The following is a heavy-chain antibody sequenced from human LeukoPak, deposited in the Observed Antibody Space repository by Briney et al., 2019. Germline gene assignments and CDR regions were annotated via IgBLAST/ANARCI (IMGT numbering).Heavy chain of an antibody. CDR3: ARTAATVSPRLDAFDI. CDR2: ISPNSGGT. Sequence: ASVKVSCKASGYTFTGYYMHWVRQAPGQGLEWMGRISPNSGGTNYAQKFQGRVTMTRDTSISTAYMELSRLRSDDTAVYYCARTAATVSPRLDAFDIWGQGTMVTVSS. V-gene: IGHV1-2*06. D-gene: IGHD4-17*01. CDR1: GYTFTGYY. J-gene: IGHJ3*02.